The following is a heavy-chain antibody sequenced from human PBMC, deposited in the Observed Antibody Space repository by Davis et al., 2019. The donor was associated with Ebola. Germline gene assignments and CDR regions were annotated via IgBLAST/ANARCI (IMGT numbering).Heavy chain of an antibody. CDR3: ARLVAGRIAVANDAFDI. V-gene: IGHV3-7*03. Sequence: GGSLRLSCAASGFTFSSYWMSWVRQAPGKGLEWVANIKQDGSEKYYVDSVKGRFTISRDNAKNSLYLQMNSLRAEDTAVYYCARLVAGRIAVANDAFDIWGQGTMVTVSS. J-gene: IGHJ3*02. CDR1: GFTFSSYW. CDR2: IKQDGSEK. D-gene: IGHD6-19*01.